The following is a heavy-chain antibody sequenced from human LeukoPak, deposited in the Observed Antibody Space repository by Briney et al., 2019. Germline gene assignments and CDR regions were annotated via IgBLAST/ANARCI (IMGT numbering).Heavy chain of an antibody. D-gene: IGHD6-19*01. Sequence: PGGSLRLSCAASGVSVSTYAMSWVRQAPGKGLEWVSAITGSDDATYHADSVKGRFTIARDRSKNTLYLEMTGLRAEDTAVYHCAKSRSVADAFDIWGQGTMVTVSS. V-gene: IGHV3-23*01. J-gene: IGHJ3*02. CDR1: GVSVSTYA. CDR3: AKSRSVADAFDI. CDR2: ITGSDDAT.